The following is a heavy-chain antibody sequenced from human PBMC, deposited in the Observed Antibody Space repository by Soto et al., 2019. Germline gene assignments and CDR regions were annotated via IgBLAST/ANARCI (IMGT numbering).Heavy chain of an antibody. J-gene: IGHJ3*01. D-gene: IGHD1-26*01. CDR1: GFTFSSSE. CDR2: IHPSGQPI. Sequence: EVQLVESGGGLIQPGGSLRLSCAASGFTFSSSEMYWVRQAPGKGLEWVSYIHPSGQPIFYADSVKGRFTISRDNAKDSLYRQMSGLRAEDSAVYYCARRASRGGQGTRATVSA. CDR3: ARRASR. V-gene: IGHV3-48*03.